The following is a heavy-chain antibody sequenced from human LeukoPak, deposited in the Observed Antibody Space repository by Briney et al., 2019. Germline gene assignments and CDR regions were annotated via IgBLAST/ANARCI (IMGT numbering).Heavy chain of an antibody. D-gene: IGHD3-10*01. CDR2: ISWNSGSK. V-gene: IGHV3-9*03. J-gene: IGHJ4*02. Sequence: PGRSLRLSCAASGFTFDDHAMHWVRQPPGKGLEWVSGISWNSGSKGYADSVKGRFTISRDNAKNSLYLQMNNLKPEDMAFYYCARARTMVIGLDFFDYWGQGALVTVSS. CDR1: GFTFDDHA. CDR3: ARARTMVIGLDFFDY.